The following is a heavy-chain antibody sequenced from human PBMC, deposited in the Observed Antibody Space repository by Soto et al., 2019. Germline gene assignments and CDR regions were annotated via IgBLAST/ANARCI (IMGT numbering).Heavy chain of an antibody. CDR3: ATRAAAAGFYYYYYGMDV. CDR2: IYHSGST. J-gene: IGHJ6*02. Sequence: LSLTCAVSGGSISSSNWWSWVRQPPGKGLEWIGEIYHSGSTNYNPSLKSRVTISVDKSKNQFSLKLSSVTAADTAVYYCATRAAAAGFYYYYYGMDVWGQGTTVTVSS. V-gene: IGHV4-4*02. CDR1: GGSISSSNW. D-gene: IGHD6-13*01.